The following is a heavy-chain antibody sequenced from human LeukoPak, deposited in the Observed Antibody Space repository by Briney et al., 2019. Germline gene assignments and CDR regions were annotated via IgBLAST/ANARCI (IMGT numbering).Heavy chain of an antibody. CDR1: GGSISGYF. J-gene: IGHJ4*02. CDR2: VHSNVDI. CDR3: ARDYLYSSDADY. Sequence: PSETLSLTCTVSGGSISGYFWSWIRQPPGQGLEWIGYVHSNVDIVHNPSLKSRLTMSLDTSKNQYFLKLSSVTAADTAVYYCARDYLYSSDADYWGQGTLVTVSS. D-gene: IGHD6-19*01. V-gene: IGHV4-4*08.